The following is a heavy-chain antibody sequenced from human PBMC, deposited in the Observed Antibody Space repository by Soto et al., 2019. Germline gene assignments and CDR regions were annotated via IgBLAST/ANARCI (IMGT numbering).Heavy chain of an antibody. D-gene: IGHD3-22*01. Sequence: GGSLRLSCAASGFTFSSYAMHWVRQAPGKGLEWVAVISYDGSNKYYADSVKGRFTISRDNSKNTLYLQMNSLRAEDTAVYYCAREGHPNYYDSSAPRYWGQGTLVTVSS. CDR3: AREGHPNYYDSSAPRY. V-gene: IGHV3-30-3*01. CDR2: ISYDGSNK. CDR1: GFTFSSYA. J-gene: IGHJ4*02.